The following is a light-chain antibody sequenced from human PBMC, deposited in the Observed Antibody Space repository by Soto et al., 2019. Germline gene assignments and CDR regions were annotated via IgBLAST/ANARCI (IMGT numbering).Light chain of an antibody. J-gene: IGLJ2*01. CDR1: SGHSSYA. CDR2: LNSDGSH. Sequence: QSVLTQPPSASASLGASVKLTCILSSGHSSYAIAWHQQQPEKGPRYLMKLNSDGSHSKGDGIPDRFSGSSSGAERYLTISSLQSEDEADYYCQTWGTGLVFGGGTKVTVL. CDR3: QTWGTGLV. V-gene: IGLV4-69*01.